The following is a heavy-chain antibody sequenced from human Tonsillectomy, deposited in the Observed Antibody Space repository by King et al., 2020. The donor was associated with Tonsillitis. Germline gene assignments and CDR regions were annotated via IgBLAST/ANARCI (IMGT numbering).Heavy chain of an antibody. CDR3: ARGGLTIFGVVDPLAFDY. D-gene: IGHD3-3*01. V-gene: IGHV4-31*03. Sequence: QLQESGPGLVKPSQTLSLTCTVSGGSITSGGYYWSWIRQRPGKGLECIGHIYYSGSTYYNPSLKSRLAISVDTSKNQLSLSLSSVTAADTAVYYCARGGLTIFGVVDPLAFDYWGQGALVTVSS. CDR1: GGSITSGGYY. J-gene: IGHJ4*02. CDR2: IYYSGST.